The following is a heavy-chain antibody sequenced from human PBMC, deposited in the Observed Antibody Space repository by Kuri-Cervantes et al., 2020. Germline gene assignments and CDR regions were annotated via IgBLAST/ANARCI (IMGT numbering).Heavy chain of an antibody. Sequence: ASVKVSCRASGYIFTNFGITWVRQAPGQGLEWMGWINPNSGGTNYAQKFRGRVTLTRDSSTSTVYMELTSLTSEDTAVYYCARDSSWYSPDYWGQGTLVTVSS. CDR2: INPNSGGT. D-gene: IGHD6-13*01. J-gene: IGHJ4*02. CDR1: GYIFTNFG. CDR3: ARDSSWYSPDY. V-gene: IGHV1-18*01.